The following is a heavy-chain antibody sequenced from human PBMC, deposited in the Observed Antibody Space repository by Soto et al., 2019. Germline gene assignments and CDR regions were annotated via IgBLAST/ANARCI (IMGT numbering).Heavy chain of an antibody. CDR3: ASLIAVAEWFDP. Sequence: PGGSLRLSCAASGFTFSSYSMNWVRQAPGKGLEWVSSLSSSSSYIYYADSVKGRFTISRDNAKNSLYLQMNSLRAEDTAVYYCASLIAVAEWFDPWGQGTLVTVSS. V-gene: IGHV3-21*01. CDR1: GFTFSSYS. J-gene: IGHJ5*02. D-gene: IGHD6-19*01. CDR2: LSSSSSYI.